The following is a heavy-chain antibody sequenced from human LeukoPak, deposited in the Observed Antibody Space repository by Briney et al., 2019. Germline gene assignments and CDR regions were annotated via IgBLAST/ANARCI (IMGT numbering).Heavy chain of an antibody. V-gene: IGHV4-34*01. D-gene: IGHD3-9*01. CDR1: GGSFSGYY. J-gene: IGHJ4*02. Sequence: PSETLSLTCAVYGGSFSGYYWSWIRQPPGKGLEWIGEINHSGSINYNPSLKSRVTISVDTSKNQFSLKLSSVTAADTAVYYCATRGYFDWLFPFDYWGQGTLVTVSS. CDR3: ATRGYFDWLFPFDY. CDR2: INHSGSI.